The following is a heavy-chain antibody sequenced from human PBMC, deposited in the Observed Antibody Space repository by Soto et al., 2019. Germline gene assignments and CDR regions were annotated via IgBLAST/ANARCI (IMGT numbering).Heavy chain of an antibody. D-gene: IGHD6-13*01. J-gene: IGHJ4*02. Sequence: QVQLQQWGAGLLKPSETLSLTCAVYGGSFSGYYWSWIRQPPGKGLEWIGEINHSGSTYYNPSLKSRVTISVDTSKNQFSLKLSSVTAADTAVYYCARAAAGPWYFDYWGQGTLVTVSS. CDR2: INHSGST. CDR1: GGSFSGYY. CDR3: ARAAAGPWYFDY. V-gene: IGHV4-34*01.